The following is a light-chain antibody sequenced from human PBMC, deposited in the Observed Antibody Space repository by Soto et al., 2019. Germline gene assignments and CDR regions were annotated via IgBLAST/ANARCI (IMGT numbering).Light chain of an antibody. V-gene: IGKV3-11*01. CDR2: DAS. Sequence: ELVLTQSPATLSLSPGERATLSCRASQRVSSYLAWYQQKPGQAPRLLIYDASNRATGIPARFSGSGSGTDFTLTISSLEPEDFAVYYCQQRSNWPPEVTFGQGTKVEIK. J-gene: IGKJ1*01. CDR1: QRVSSY. CDR3: QQRSNWPPEVT.